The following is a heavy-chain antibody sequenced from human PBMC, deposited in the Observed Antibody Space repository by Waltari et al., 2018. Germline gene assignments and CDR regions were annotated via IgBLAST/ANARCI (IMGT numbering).Heavy chain of an antibody. CDR3: ANARMAVFQGGAFDI. D-gene: IGHD6-19*01. Sequence: EVQLLESGGGLVQPGGSLRLSCAASGFPFSSYAMGWVRTAPGKGLEWVSAISGSGGSTYYADSVNGRFTISRDNSKNTLYLQMNSLRAEDTAVYYCANARMAVFQGGAFDIWGQGTMVTVSS. J-gene: IGHJ3*02. V-gene: IGHV3-23*01. CDR1: GFPFSSYA. CDR2: ISGSGGST.